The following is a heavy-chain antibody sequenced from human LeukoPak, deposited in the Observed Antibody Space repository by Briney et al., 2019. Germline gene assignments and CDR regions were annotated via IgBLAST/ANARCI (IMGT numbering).Heavy chain of an antibody. CDR1: GGSFSGYY. J-gene: IGHJ4*02. V-gene: IGHV4-34*01. CDR3: ARGPLITFGGVIVGYFDY. CDR2: INHSGST. Sequence: SETLSLTCAVYGGSFSGYYWSWIRQPPGKGLEWIGEINHSGSTNYNPSLKSRVTISVDTSKNQISLKLSSVTAADTAVYYCARGPLITFGGVIVGYFDYWGQGTLVTVSS. D-gene: IGHD3-16*02.